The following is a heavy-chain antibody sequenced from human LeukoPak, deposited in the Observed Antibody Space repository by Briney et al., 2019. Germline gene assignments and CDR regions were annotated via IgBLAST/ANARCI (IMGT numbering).Heavy chain of an antibody. V-gene: IGHV3-30-3*01. J-gene: IGHJ4*02. D-gene: IGHD5-12*01. CDR3: ARDRSSYDYYFDY. CDR2: ISYDGTNK. CDR1: GFPFSNYA. Sequence: SLRLSCAASGFPFSNYAMHWVRQAPGKGLEWVAVISYDGTNKYYADSVKGRFTISRDNSKNTLYLQMSSLRAEDTAVYYCARDRSSYDYYFDYWGQGTLVTVSS.